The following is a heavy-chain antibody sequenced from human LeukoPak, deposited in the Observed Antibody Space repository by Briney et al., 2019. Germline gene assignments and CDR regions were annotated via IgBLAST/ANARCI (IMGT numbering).Heavy chain of an antibody. CDR2: IYYSGST. V-gene: IGHV4-39*01. Sequence: SETLSLTCTVSGGSISSSSYYWGWIRQPPGKGLEWIGSIYYSGSTYYNPSLKSRVTISVDTSKNQFSLKLSSVTAADTAVYYCASTIVVVPAAIDGHDAFDIWGQGTMVTVSS. J-gene: IGHJ3*02. CDR3: ASTIVVVPAAIDGHDAFDI. CDR1: GGSISSSSYY. D-gene: IGHD2-2*01.